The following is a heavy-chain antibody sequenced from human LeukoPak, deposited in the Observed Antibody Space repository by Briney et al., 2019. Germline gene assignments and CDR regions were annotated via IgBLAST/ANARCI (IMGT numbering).Heavy chain of an antibody. V-gene: IGHV3-53*01. D-gene: IGHD2-15*01. CDR1: GFTVSSSY. CDR3: AREVVSSPSYFDS. CDR2: FYRGDST. J-gene: IGHJ4*02. Sequence: GGSLRLSCAASGFTVSSSYMYWVRQAPGKGLEWVSFFYRGDSTYYAESVRGRFTISRDNSKNTQYLLMNSLIPEDTAVYYCAREVVSSPSYFDSWGQGTLVTVSS.